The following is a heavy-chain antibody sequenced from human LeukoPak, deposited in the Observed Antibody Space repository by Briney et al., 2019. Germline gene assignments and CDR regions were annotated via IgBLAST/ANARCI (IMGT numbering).Heavy chain of an antibody. D-gene: IGHD1-7*01. V-gene: IGHV3-7*01. CDR2: IKQDGSEK. CDR3: ATSRTFDY. Sequence: PGGSLRLSCAASGFTFSSYWMNWVRQAPGKGLEWVANIKQDGSEKYYVDSVKGRFTISRDNAKNSLYLQMGSLTAEDTAVYYCATSRTFDYWGQGTLVTVSS. J-gene: IGHJ4*02. CDR1: GFTFSSYW.